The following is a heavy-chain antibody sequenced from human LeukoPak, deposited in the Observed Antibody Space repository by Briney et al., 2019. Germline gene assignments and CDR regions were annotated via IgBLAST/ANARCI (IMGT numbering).Heavy chain of an antibody. V-gene: IGHV3-48*03. CDR1: GFTFSSYE. J-gene: IGHJ6*03. CDR2: ISSSGSTI. D-gene: IGHD3-10*01. Sequence: PGGSPRLSCAASGFTFSSYEMNWVRQAPGKGLEWVSYISSSGSTIYYADSVKGRFTISRDNAKNSLYLQMNSLRAEDTAVYYCARSRLGLLWFGELDYYYMDVWGKGTTVTISS. CDR3: ARSRLGLLWFGELDYYYMDV.